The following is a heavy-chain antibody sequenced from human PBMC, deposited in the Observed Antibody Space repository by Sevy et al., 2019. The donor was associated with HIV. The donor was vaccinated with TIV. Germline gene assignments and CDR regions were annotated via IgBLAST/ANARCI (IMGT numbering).Heavy chain of an antibody. CDR1: GFTFRSYS. V-gene: IGHV3-21*01. Sequence: GGSLRLSCAASGFTFRSYSMNWVRQAPGKGLEWLSSISDDSRYIYYSDSVKGRFTISRANAKSSLYLQMNSLRVEDTAVYYCARAIGVADSRWGRGTQVTVSS. CDR2: ISDDSRYI. D-gene: IGHD6-19*01. J-gene: IGHJ4*02. CDR3: ARAIGVADSR.